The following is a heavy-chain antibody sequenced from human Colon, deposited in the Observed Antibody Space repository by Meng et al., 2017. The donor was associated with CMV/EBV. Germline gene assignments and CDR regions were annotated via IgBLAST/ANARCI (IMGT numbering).Heavy chain of an antibody. CDR3: ARAGYCTPTECYRAPFNV. CDR1: GVSLSSGDYY. J-gene: IGHJ3*01. Sequence: QGQLQASGTRLVKPSQTLSLPCNVSGVSLSSGDYYWSWIRQSPGKGLEWMGYFYYTGSTFYNPSLESRITLSVDTPKNQFSLRLTSVTASDTAVYCCARAGYCTPTECYRAPFNVWGQGAMVTVSS. CDR2: FYYTGST. D-gene: IGHD2-8*01. V-gene: IGHV4-30-4*01.